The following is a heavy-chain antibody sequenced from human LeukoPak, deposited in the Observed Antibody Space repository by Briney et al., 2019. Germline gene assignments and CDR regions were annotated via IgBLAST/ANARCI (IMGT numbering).Heavy chain of an antibody. V-gene: IGHV4-34*01. Sequence: SETLSLTCAVYGGSFSGYYWSWIRQPPGKGLEWIGEINHSGSTNYNPSLKSRVTISVDTSKNQFSLKLSSVTAADTAVYYCARGRRPVLCWGQGTLVTVSS. CDR2: INHSGST. J-gene: IGHJ4*02. CDR3: ARGRRPVLC. D-gene: IGHD2-21*01. CDR1: GGSFSGYY.